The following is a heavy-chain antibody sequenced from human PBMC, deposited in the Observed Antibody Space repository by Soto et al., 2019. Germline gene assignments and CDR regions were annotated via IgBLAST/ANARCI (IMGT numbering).Heavy chain of an antibody. CDR3: ARFQLPNGKWSDNWHYRRRYYGMDV. D-gene: IGHD1-7*01. CDR2: ISSSSSYI. J-gene: IGHJ6*02. V-gene: IGHV3-21*01. CDR1: GFTFSSYI. Sequence: GSLRLSCAASGFTFSSYIMNWVRQAPVKGLEWVSSISSSSSYIYYADSVKGRFTISRDNAKNSLYLQMNSLRAEDTAVYYCARFQLPNGKWSDNWHYRRRYYGMDVFGQGTTVTFYS.